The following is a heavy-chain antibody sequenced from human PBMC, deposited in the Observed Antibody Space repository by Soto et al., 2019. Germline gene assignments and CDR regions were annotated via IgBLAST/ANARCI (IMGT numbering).Heavy chain of an antibody. Sequence: GGSLRLSCAASGFTFSSYDMHWVRQATGKGLEWVSAIGTAGDTYYPGSVKGRFTISRENAKNSLYLQMNSLRAEDTAVYYCARGRKWLGTPGFDPWGQGTLVTVSS. D-gene: IGHD6-19*01. CDR2: IGTAGDT. CDR1: GFTFSSYD. J-gene: IGHJ5*02. V-gene: IGHV3-13*01. CDR3: ARGRKWLGTPGFDP.